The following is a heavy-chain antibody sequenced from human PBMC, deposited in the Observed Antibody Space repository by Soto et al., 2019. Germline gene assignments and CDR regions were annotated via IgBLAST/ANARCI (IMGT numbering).Heavy chain of an antibody. D-gene: IGHD3-10*01. Sequence: PGGSLRLSCAASGFTFSSYGMHWVRQAPGKGLEWVAVISYDGSNKYYADSVKGRFTISRDNSKNTLYLQMNSLRAEDTAVYYCARDRGFAELLYRYYYYGMDVWGQGTTVTVSS. CDR3: ARDRGFAELLYRYYYYGMDV. V-gene: IGHV3-30*03. J-gene: IGHJ6*02. CDR1: GFTFSSYG. CDR2: ISYDGSNK.